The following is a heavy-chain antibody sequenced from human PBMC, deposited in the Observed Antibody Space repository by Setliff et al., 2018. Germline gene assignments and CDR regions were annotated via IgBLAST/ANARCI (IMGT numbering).Heavy chain of an antibody. D-gene: IGHD7-27*01. CDR2: INPHGSEK. Sequence: GGSLRLSCGASGFTYNNDWVSWVRQAPGKGLEWLASINPHGSEKYYADSVKGRFTISRDNAKNTLYLQMNGLRGEDTAVYFCASIDWGENFYNMDVWGKGTTVTVSS. V-gene: IGHV3-7*01. J-gene: IGHJ6*03. CDR3: ASIDWGENFYNMDV. CDR1: GFTYNNDW.